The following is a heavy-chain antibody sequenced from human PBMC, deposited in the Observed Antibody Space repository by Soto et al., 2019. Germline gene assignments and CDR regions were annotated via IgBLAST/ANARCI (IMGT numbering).Heavy chain of an antibody. J-gene: IGHJ4*02. CDR3: ANSPRGSYFDY. V-gene: IGHV4-59*08. Sequence: SETLSLTNTVSGGSLTSYCWSWIRQPPGKGLEWIGFVYYTGIARYNPSLKSRVTISVDTSKNQFSLKLSSVTAADTAVYYCANSPRGSYFDYWGQGTLVTVSS. D-gene: IGHD1-26*01. CDR2: VYYTGIA. CDR1: GGSLTSYC.